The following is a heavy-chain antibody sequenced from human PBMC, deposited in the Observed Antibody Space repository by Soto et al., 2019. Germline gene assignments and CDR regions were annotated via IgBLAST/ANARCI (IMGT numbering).Heavy chain of an antibody. CDR1: GYTFTGYY. Sequence: ASVKVSCKASGYTFTGYYMHWVRQAPGQGLEWMGWINPNSGGTNYAQKFQGRVTMTRDTSISTAYMELSRLRSDDTAVYYCARSATYYYGSGRYYNTCDYWGQGTRVTVSS. V-gene: IGHV1-2*02. J-gene: IGHJ4*02. CDR2: INPNSGGT. CDR3: ARSATYYYGSGRYYNTCDY. D-gene: IGHD3-10*01.